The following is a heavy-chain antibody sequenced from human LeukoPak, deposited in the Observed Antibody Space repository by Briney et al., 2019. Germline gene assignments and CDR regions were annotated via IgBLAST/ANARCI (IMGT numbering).Heavy chain of an antibody. CDR2: IFPGDSDT. J-gene: IGHJ3*02. CDR3: ASHTHCGGDCYSNPIDAFDI. Sequence: GESLKISCKGSGYSFTSYWIGWVRQMPGKGLEWVGIIFPGDSDTRYSPSFQGQVTISADKSITTAYLQWSSLKASDTAMYYCASHTHCGGDCYSNPIDAFDIWGQGTMVTVSS. CDR1: GYSFTSYW. V-gene: IGHV5-51*01. D-gene: IGHD2-21*02.